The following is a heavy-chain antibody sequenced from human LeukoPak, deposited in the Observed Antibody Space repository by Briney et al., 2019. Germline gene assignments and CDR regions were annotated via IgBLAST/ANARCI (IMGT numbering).Heavy chain of an antibody. V-gene: IGHV4-34*01. CDR1: GGSFSGYY. J-gene: IGHJ4*02. D-gene: IGHD2-21*01. CDR2: INHSGST. Sequence: SETLSLTCAVYGGSFSGYYWSWIRQPPGEGLEWIGEINHSGSTNYNPSLKSRVTISVDTSRNQFSLKLSSVTAADTAVYYCARDMWRGDYWGQGTLVTVSS. CDR3: ARDMWRGDY.